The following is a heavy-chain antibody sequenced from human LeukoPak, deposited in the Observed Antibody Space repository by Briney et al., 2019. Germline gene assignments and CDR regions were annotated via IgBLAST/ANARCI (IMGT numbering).Heavy chain of an antibody. V-gene: IGHV3-64*01. Sequence: GGSLRLSCAASGFTLTSYAMHWVRQAPGKGLEFVSAISSNGRSTNYANSVKGRFTVSRDISTNTVYLQMGNLRAEDMGVYYCARQVGSGSFSLDYWGRGTLVTVPS. CDR3: ARQVGSGSFSLDY. J-gene: IGHJ4*02. CDR1: GFTLTSYA. CDR2: ISSNGRST. D-gene: IGHD3-10*01.